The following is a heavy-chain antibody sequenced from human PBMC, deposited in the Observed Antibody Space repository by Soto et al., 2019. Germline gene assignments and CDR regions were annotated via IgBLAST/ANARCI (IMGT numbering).Heavy chain of an antibody. D-gene: IGHD6-13*01. CDR2: IFSNDEK. V-gene: IGHV2-26*01. CDR1: GFSLSNAGLG. J-gene: IGHJ5*02. CDR3: ASAYITSWYWFDR. Sequence: QVTVKESGPVLVKPTETLTLTCTVSGFSLSNAGLGVSWIRQPPGKALEWLAHIFSNDEKSYSTSLKSRLTISKATSKSQVVLTMTILDPVDTATYYCASAYITSWYWFDRWGQGTLVTVSS.